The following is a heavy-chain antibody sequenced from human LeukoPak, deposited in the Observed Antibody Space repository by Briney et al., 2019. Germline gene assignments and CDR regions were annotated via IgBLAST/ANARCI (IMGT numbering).Heavy chain of an antibody. CDR1: GYTFTNYA. D-gene: IGHD3-10*01. J-gene: IGHJ5*02. CDR3: ARDGNLAFYSGSGTYYGWFDP. V-gene: IGHV7-4-1*02. CDR2: INTNTVNT. Sequence: ASVKVSCKASGYTFTNYAMSWVRQAPGQGLEWMGWINTNTVNTTYAQGFTGRFVFSLDTSVSTAYLQISSLKAEDTAVYYCARDGNLAFYSGSGTYYGWFDPWGQGTLVTVSS.